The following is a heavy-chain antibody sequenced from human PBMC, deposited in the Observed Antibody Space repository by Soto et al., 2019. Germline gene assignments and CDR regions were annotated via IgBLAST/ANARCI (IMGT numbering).Heavy chain of an antibody. Sequence: PSETLSLTCTVSGGSISSSGYYWGWIRQPPGKGLEWIGSIYHSGSTYYNPSLKSRVTISVDTSKNQFSLKLSSVTAADTAVYYCARDLGGASRIDYWGQGTLVTVSS. CDR2: IYHSGST. J-gene: IGHJ4*02. CDR1: GGSISSSGYY. CDR3: ARDLGGASRIDY. V-gene: IGHV4-39*07. D-gene: IGHD3-16*01.